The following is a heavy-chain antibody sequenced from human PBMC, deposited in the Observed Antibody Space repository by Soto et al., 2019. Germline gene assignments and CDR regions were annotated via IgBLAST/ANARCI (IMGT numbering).Heavy chain of an antibody. CDR3: TRDIVVVPAATGYYYYGMDV. Sequence: GGSLRLSCTASGFTFGDYAMSWFRQAPGKGLEWVGFISSKASGRTTEYAASVRGRFTISRDDSKSIAYLQMNSLKTEDTAVYYCTRDIVVVPAATGYYYYGMDVWGQGTTVTVSS. D-gene: IGHD2-2*01. CDR1: GFTFGDYA. V-gene: IGHV3-49*03. J-gene: IGHJ6*02. CDR2: ISSKASGRTT.